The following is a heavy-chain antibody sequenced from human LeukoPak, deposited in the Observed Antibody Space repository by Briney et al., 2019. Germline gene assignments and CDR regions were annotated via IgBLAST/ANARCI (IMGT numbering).Heavy chain of an antibody. V-gene: IGHV1-18*04. CDR1: GYTFTSYG. Sequence: GSVKVSCKASGYTFTSYGISWVRQAPGQGLEWMGWISAYNGNTNYAQKLQGRVTMTTDTSTSTAYMELRSLRSDDTAVYYCARDKKYYGSGSYYILGYWGQGTLVTVSS. CDR3: ARDKKYYGSGSYYILGY. D-gene: IGHD3-10*01. CDR2: ISAYNGNT. J-gene: IGHJ4*02.